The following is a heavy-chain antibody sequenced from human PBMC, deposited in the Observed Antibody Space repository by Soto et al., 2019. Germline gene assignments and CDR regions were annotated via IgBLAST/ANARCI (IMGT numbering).Heavy chain of an antibody. V-gene: IGHV4-34*01. J-gene: IGHJ3*01. Sequence: QLHLQQWGAGLLKPSETLSLTCAVNGGSLSGYYWSWIRQPPGKGLEWIGEINNRGSTDYTPSLKSRVTISAATSKNQFSLKLSSVTAADTAVYYCAKGLLGGAASWGQGTLVTVSS. CDR3: AKGLLGGAAS. D-gene: IGHD1-26*01. CDR1: GGSLSGYY. CDR2: INNRGST.